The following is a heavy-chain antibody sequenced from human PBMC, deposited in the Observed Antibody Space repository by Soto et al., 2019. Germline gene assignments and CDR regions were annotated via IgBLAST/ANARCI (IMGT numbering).Heavy chain of an antibody. Sequence: QVQLVESGGGVVQPGRSLRLSCAASGFTFSSYGLHWVRQAPGKGLQWVAVISYDGKNKYYADSVKGRFTISRDNSKNTLYLQMNSLRAEDTAVYYCANSRYNWNDGFFDYWGQGTLVTVSS. D-gene: IGHD1-1*01. CDR1: GFTFSSYG. CDR2: ISYDGKNK. CDR3: ANSRYNWNDGFFDY. J-gene: IGHJ4*02. V-gene: IGHV3-30*18.